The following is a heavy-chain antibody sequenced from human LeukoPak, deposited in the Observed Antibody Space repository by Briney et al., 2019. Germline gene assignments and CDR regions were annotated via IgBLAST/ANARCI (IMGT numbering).Heavy chain of an antibody. CDR3: ARAWMGAEYNWFDP. D-gene: IGHD3-16*01. CDR1: GFTFSSYA. Sequence: PGGSLRLSCAASGFTFSSYAMSWVRQAPGKGLEWVSAISGSGGSTYYADSVKGRFTISRDNSKNTLYLQMNSLRAEDTAVYYCARAWMGAEYNWFDPWGQGTLVTVSS. J-gene: IGHJ5*02. CDR2: ISGSGGST. V-gene: IGHV3-23*01.